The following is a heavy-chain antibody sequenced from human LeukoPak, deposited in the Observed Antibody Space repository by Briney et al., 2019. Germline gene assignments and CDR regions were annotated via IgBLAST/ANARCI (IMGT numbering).Heavy chain of an antibody. CDR1: GGSISSYY. V-gene: IGHV4-4*07. J-gene: IGHJ4*02. CDR2: IYSTGST. D-gene: IGHD6-13*01. Sequence: SETLSLTCTVSGGSISSYYWSWIRQPAGKGLEWIGRIYSTGSTNYNPSLKSRVTMSVDTSKNQFSLRLRSVTAADTAVYYCGGQIAPAGTSGFDFWGQGPLVTVSS. CDR3: GGQIAPAGTSGFDF.